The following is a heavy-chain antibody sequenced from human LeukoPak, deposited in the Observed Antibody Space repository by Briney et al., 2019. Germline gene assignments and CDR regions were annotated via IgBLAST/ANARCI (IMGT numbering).Heavy chain of an antibody. D-gene: IGHD2-15*01. CDR1: GGSISS. CDR2: IYFSGST. Sequence: SETLSLTCTVSGGSISSFYWSWFYWSWIRQPPGKGLEWLGCIYFSGSTNYNPSLKSRVTISVDTSNNQFSLKLSSVTAADTAVYYCARGVVAAPQTFDYWGQGTLVTVSS. V-gene: IGHV4-61*08. J-gene: IGHJ4*02. CDR3: ARGVVAAPQTFDY.